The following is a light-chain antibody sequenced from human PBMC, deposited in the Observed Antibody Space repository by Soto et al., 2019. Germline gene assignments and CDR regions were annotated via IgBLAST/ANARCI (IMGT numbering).Light chain of an antibody. CDR1: QRVSSSY. CDR3: QRYGSSPPFT. CDR2: GAS. J-gene: IGKJ2*01. V-gene: IGKV3-20*01. Sequence: EIVLTQSPGTLSLSPGERATLSCRASQRVSSSYLAWYQQKPGQAPRLLIYGASTRATGILDRFSGSGSGTDFTITISRLEPEDFAVYFCQRYGSSPPFTFGQGTKVEI.